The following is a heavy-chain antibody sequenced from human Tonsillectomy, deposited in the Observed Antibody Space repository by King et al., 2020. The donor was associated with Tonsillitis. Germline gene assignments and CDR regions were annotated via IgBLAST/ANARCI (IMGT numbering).Heavy chain of an antibody. J-gene: IGHJ4*02. V-gene: IGHV3-23*04. CDR2: NSDSGGST. Sequence: VQLVESGGGLVQPGGSLRLSCTASGFPFSSYAMSWVRQAPGKGLEWVSGNSDSGGSTYYADSVKGRYSISRDNSKNTLYLQMNSLSAEDTAVYYCANSHGDYGDYWGQGTLVTVSS. CDR3: ANSHGDYGDY. CDR1: GFPFSSYA. D-gene: IGHD4-17*01.